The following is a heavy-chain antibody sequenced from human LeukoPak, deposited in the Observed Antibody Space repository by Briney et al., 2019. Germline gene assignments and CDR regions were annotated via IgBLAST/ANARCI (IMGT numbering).Heavy chain of an antibody. CDR3: ATKQWLAPPPDS. CDR2: INTDGTVT. CDR1: GFTFSKYW. Sequence: GGSLRLSCAASGFTFSKYWMLWVRQAPGKGLESVSRINTDGTVTTYADSVKGRFTVSRDNADNTMFLQMNRVRDDDTAVYYCATKQWLAPPPDSWGQGTPVTVSS. V-gene: IGHV3-74*01. D-gene: IGHD6-19*01. J-gene: IGHJ4*02.